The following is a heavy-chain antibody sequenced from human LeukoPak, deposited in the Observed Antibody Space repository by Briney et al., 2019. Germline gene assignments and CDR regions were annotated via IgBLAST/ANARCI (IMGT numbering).Heavy chain of an antibody. CDR3: ARGKAWFGDLVNPYYYYYYMDV. D-gene: IGHD3-10*01. CDR2: IKQDGNEK. V-gene: IGHV3-7*01. CDR1: GFRFNTYW. Sequence: GGSLRLSCAASGFRFNTYWMSWVRQAPGKGLEWVANIKQDGNEKYYVDSVKGRFTISRDNAKNSLYLQMNSLRAEDTAVYYCARGKAWFGDLVNPYYYYYYMDVWGKGTTVTVSS. J-gene: IGHJ6*03.